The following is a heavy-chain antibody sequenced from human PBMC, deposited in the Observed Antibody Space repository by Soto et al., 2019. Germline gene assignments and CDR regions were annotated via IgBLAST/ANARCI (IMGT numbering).Heavy chain of an antibody. CDR1: GGTFSSYT. J-gene: IGHJ3*02. D-gene: IGHD6-6*01. CDR3: ARPQASQGSSSDMGGDDAFDI. Sequence: ASVKVSCKASGGTFSSYTISWVRQAPGQGLEWMGRIIPILGIANYAQKFQGRVTITADKSTSTAYMELSSLRSEDTAVYYCARPQASQGSSSDMGGDDAFDIWGQGTMVTVSS. V-gene: IGHV1-69*02. CDR2: IIPILGIA.